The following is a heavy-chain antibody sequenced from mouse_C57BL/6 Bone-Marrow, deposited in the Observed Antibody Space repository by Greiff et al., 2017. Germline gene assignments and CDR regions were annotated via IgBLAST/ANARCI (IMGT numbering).Heavy chain of an antibody. V-gene: IGHV1-64*01. Sequence: QVQLQQPGAELVKPGASVKLSCKASGYTFTSYWMHWVKQRPGQGLEWIGMIHPNSGSTNYNEKFKSKATLTVDKSSSTAYMQLSNLTSEDSAVYYCARGTTVGYWYFDVWGTGTTVTVSS. D-gene: IGHD1-1*01. CDR3: ARGTTVGYWYFDV. CDR1: GYTFTSYW. CDR2: IHPNSGST. J-gene: IGHJ1*03.